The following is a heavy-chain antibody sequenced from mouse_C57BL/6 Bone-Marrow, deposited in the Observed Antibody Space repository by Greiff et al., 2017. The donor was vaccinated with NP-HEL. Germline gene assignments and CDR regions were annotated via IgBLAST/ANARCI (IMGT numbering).Heavy chain of an antibody. V-gene: IGHV14-4*01. J-gene: IGHJ3*01. Sequence: VQLKQSGAELVRPGASVKLSCTASGFNIKDDYMHWVKQRPEQGLEWIGWIDPENGDTEYASKFQGKATITADTSSNTAYLQLSSLTSEDTAVYYCTRRPAWFAYWGQGTLVTVSA. CDR3: TRRPAWFAY. CDR1: GFNIKDDY. CDR2: IDPENGDT.